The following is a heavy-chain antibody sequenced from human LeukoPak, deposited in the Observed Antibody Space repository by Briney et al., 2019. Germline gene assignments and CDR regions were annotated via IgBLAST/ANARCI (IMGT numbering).Heavy chain of an antibody. CDR3: ARRRIGFAAVAGKGYFDY. Sequence: PSETLSLTCTVSGGSISSSSYYWGWIRQPPGKGLEWIGSIYYSGSTYYNPSLKSRVTISVDTSKNQFSLKLSSVTAADTAVYYCARRRIGFAAVAGKGYFDYWGQGTLVTVSS. CDR1: GGSISSSSYY. D-gene: IGHD6-19*01. CDR2: IYYSGST. V-gene: IGHV4-39*07. J-gene: IGHJ4*02.